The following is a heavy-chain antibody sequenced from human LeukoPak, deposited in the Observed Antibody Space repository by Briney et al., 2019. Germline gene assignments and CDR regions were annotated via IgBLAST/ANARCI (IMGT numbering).Heavy chain of an antibody. CDR3: ARGRGRGSYFDY. CDR2: ISSSVSTK. CDR1: GFTFSTYE. Sequence: GGSLRLSCAASGFTFSTYEMNCVRQAPGKGLEWVAYISSSVSTKYYADSVKGRFTISRDNAKNSLYLLMSSLRAEDTAVYYCARGRGRGSYFDYWGQGTLVTVSS. D-gene: IGHD3-16*01. V-gene: IGHV3-48*03. J-gene: IGHJ4*02.